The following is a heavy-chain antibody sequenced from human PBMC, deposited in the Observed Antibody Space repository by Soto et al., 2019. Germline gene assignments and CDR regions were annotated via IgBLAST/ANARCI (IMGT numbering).Heavy chain of an antibody. Sequence: ASVKVSCKASGYTFTGYAIHWVRQAPGQRLEWMGWINGGNGDTKYSQKFQGRVTITRDTSASTAYMELTSLGSEDTAVYHCARGYCSSTSCQYYLDNWGQGTLVT. CDR1: GYTFTGYA. J-gene: IGHJ4*02. V-gene: IGHV1-3*01. CDR2: INGGNGDT. D-gene: IGHD2-2*01. CDR3: ARGYCSSTSCQYYLDN.